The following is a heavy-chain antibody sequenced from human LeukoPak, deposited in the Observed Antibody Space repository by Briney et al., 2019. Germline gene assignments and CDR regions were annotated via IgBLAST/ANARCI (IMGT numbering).Heavy chain of an antibody. CDR1: GYTFTGYY. Sequence: ASVKVSCKASGYTFTGYYMHWVRQAPGQGLEWMGWINPNSGGTNYAQEFQGRVTMTRDTSISTAYMELSRLRSDDTAVYYCARDLAIFGVVIILPYYYGMDVWGQGTTVTVSS. J-gene: IGHJ6*02. V-gene: IGHV1-2*02. CDR2: INPNSGGT. D-gene: IGHD3-3*01. CDR3: ARDLAIFGVVIILPYYYGMDV.